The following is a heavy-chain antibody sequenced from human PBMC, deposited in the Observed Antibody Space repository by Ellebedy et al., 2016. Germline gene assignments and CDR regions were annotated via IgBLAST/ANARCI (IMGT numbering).Heavy chain of an antibody. D-gene: IGHD4-23*01. CDR1: GLIFSNYQ. CDR3: ARDGVTSVVTLPLDY. CDR2: IGQSENDK. Sequence: GESLKISXAASGLIFSNYQFNWVRQAPGKGLEWLSFIGQSENDKHYADSVKGRFTISRDNSKNTLYLQMNSLRPDDTALYYCARDGVTSVVTLPLDYWGQGALVTVSS. V-gene: IGHV3-48*03. J-gene: IGHJ4*02.